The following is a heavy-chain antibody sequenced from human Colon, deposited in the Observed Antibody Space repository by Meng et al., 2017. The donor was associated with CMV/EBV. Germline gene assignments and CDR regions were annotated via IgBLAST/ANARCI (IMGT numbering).Heavy chain of an antibody. V-gene: IGHV1-2*02. D-gene: IGHD1-26*01. CDR1: GYTFTGYF. Sequence: QVLLGEAGAEVKKSGASVNVSCGATGYTFTGYFMYWVRRAPGQGLEWLGVINPITGSTNYAQEFQGRVTMTRDTSMNTAYMELSRLRADDTAVYYCASLSGGDFDYWGQGTLVTASS. CDR2: INPITGST. CDR3: ASLSGGDFDY. J-gene: IGHJ4*02.